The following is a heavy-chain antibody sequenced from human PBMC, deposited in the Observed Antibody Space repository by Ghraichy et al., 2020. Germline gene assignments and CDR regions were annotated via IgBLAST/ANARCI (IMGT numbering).Heavy chain of an antibody. CDR2: IFSSGRT. J-gene: IGHJ4*02. D-gene: IGHD2/OR15-2a*01. CDR3: ARASNFPRFDC. CDR1: GGSISNSY. V-gene: IGHV4-59*01. Sequence: SETLSLTCTVSGGSISNSYWIWIRQPPGQGLEWIGYIFSSGRTNYNPSLNSRVTISVDTSKNQFSLKLSSVTAADTAVYYCARASNFPRFDCWGQGTLVTVSS.